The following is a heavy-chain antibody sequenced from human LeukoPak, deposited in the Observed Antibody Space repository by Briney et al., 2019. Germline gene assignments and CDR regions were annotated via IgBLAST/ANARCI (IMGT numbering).Heavy chain of an antibody. D-gene: IGHD2-8*02. V-gene: IGHV3-23*01. CDR3: TKRTHVLVVASYYYGMDV. Sequence: GGSLRLSCAASGFTFSGYAMNWVRQAPGKGLEWVSGISDSGFTTYYADSVEGRFTISRDNSKNTLYLQMNSLRAEDTAVYYCTKRTHVLVVASYYYGMDVWGQGTTVTVSS. J-gene: IGHJ6*02. CDR1: GFTFSGYA. CDR2: ISDSGFTT.